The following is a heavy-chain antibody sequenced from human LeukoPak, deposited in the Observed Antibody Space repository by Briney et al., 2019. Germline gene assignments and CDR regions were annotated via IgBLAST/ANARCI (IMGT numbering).Heavy chain of an antibody. J-gene: IGHJ3*02. CDR2: ISYDGSNK. CDR1: GFTFSSYG. Sequence: EGSLRLSCAASGFTFSSYGMHWVRQAPGKGLEWVAVISYDGSNKYYADSVKGRFTISRDNSKNTLYLQMNSLRAEDTAVYYCAKLAVAGNNAFDIWGQGTMVTVSS. D-gene: IGHD6-19*01. V-gene: IGHV3-30*18. CDR3: AKLAVAGNNAFDI.